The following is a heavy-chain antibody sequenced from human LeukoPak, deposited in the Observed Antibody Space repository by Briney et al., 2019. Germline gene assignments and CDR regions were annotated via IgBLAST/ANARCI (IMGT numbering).Heavy chain of an antibody. Sequence: GGSLRLSCTASGFTFSSYEMNWVRQAPGKGQEWVSYISSIGSKIDYADSVKGRFTISRDNAKNSLYLQMNSLRANDTAIYYCAREGSNSGFFDWGQGTLVTVSS. CDR1: GFTFSSYE. CDR2: ISSIGSKI. CDR3: AREGSNSGFFD. J-gene: IGHJ4*02. D-gene: IGHD3-22*01. V-gene: IGHV3-48*03.